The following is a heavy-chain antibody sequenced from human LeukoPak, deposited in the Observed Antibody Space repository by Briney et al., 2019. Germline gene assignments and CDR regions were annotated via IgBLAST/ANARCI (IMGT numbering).Heavy chain of an antibody. Sequence: GESLKISCKGSGYSFTSYWIGWVRQMPGKGLEWMGIIYPGDSDTRYSPSFQGQVTISADKSISTAYLQWSSLKASDTAMYYCARLSINTAMVSRNWFDPWGQGTLVTVSS. CDR1: GYSFTSYW. CDR2: IYPGDSDT. J-gene: IGHJ5*02. D-gene: IGHD5-18*01. CDR3: ARLSINTAMVSRNWFDP. V-gene: IGHV5-51*01.